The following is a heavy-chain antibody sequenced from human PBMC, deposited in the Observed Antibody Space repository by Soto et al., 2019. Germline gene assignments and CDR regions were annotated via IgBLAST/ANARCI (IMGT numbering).Heavy chain of an antibody. CDR3: AREEAGIVHYGMDV. Sequence: TLSLTCTVSGGSISSGDYYWSWIRQPPGKGLEWIGYIYYSGSTYYNPSLKSRVTISVDTSKNQFSLKLSSVTAADTAVYYCAREEAGIVHYGMDVWGQGTTVTVSS. CDR1: GGSISSGDYY. J-gene: IGHJ6*02. CDR2: IYYSGST. D-gene: IGHD6-13*01. V-gene: IGHV4-30-4*01.